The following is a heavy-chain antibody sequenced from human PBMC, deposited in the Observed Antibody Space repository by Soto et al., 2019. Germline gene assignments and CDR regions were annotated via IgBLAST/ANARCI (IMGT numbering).Heavy chain of an antibody. CDR1: GFTFSSYA. V-gene: IGHV3-23*01. CDR2: ISGSGGST. J-gene: IGHJ6*02. Sequence: EVQLLESGGGLVQPGGSLRLSFAASGFTFSSYAMSWVRQAPGKGLEWVSAISGSGGSTYYADSVKGRFTISRDNSKNTLYLQMNSLRDEDTAVYYCAKIPIVGSSYYYYYYGMDVWGQGTTVTVSS. CDR3: AKIPIVGSSYYYYYYGMDV. D-gene: IGHD1-26*01.